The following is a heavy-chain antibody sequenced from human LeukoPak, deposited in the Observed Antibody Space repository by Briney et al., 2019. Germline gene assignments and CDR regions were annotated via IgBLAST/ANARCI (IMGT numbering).Heavy chain of an antibody. CDR2: IYYSKNT. J-gene: IGHJ4*02. CDR3: VSPRGFSYGYFDY. D-gene: IGHD5-18*01. Sequence: NPSETLSLTCTVSGGSISSSSAYWGWIRQPPGKGLEWIGSIYYSKNTYYNPSIKNRLTISADTSKNQFSLTLASVSATDTAVYYCVSPRGFSYGYFDYWGEGGLVTVSS. CDR1: GGSISSSSAY. V-gene: IGHV4-39*01.